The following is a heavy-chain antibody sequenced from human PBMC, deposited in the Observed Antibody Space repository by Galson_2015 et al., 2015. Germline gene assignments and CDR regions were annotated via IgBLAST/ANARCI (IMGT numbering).Heavy chain of an antibody. CDR2: IYPGDSDT. CDR3: ATFGIVNSSSWLRGGFDY. CDR1: GYNFTSYW. Sequence: QSGAEVKKPGESLKISCTGSGYNFTSYWIGWVRQMPGKGLEWMGIIYPGDSDTRYSPSFQGQVTISADKSISTAYLQWSSLKASDTAMYYCATFGIVNSSSWLRGGFDYWGQGTLVTVSS. V-gene: IGHV5-51*01. D-gene: IGHD6-13*01. J-gene: IGHJ4*02.